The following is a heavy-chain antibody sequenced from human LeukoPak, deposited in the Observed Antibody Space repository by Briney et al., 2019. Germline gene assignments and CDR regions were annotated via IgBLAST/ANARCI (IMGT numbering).Heavy chain of an antibody. Sequence: GGSLRLSCAASGFTFSSYGMHWVRQAPGKGLGWVAVIWYVGSNKYYADSVKGRFTISRDNSKNTLYLQMNSLRAEDTAVYYCAREDYDSSGYANWFDPWGQGTLVTV. D-gene: IGHD3-22*01. CDR1: GFTFSSYG. CDR2: IWYVGSNK. V-gene: IGHV3-33*01. J-gene: IGHJ5*02. CDR3: AREDYDSSGYANWFDP.